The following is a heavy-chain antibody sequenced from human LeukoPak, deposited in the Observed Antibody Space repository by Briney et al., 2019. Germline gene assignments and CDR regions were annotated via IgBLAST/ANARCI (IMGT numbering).Heavy chain of an antibody. V-gene: IGHV3-23*01. CDR3: AKEGITGADS. CDR1: GFPFNRFA. J-gene: IGHJ4*02. Sequence: GGSLTLSCTASGFPFNRFAMSWVRQAPGQGLAWASAISGGGDAHYADSVKGRITISRDNSKNTLFLHMNNLTADDTALYYCAKEGITGADSWGQGTLVSVSS. CDR2: ISGGGDA.